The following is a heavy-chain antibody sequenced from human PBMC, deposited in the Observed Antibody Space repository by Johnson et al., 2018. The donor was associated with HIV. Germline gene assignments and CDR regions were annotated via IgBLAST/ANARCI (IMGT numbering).Heavy chain of an antibody. Sequence: VQLVESGGVVVQPGGSLRLSCETSRFTFDDYAMHWVRQAPGKGLEWVSLINWDGDSTYYADSVKGRFTISRDNAKNSLYLQMNSLRAEDTALYYCAKEFSVGFSMTFDIWGQGTMVTVSS. CDR1: RFTFDDYA. D-gene: IGHD1-26*01. V-gene: IGHV3-43D*03. J-gene: IGHJ3*02. CDR2: INWDGDST. CDR3: AKEFSVGFSMTFDI.